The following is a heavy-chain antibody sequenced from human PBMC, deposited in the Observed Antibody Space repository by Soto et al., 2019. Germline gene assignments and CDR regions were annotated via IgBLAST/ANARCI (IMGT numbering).Heavy chain of an antibody. CDR1: GFTFSLYG. D-gene: IGHD2-15*01. CDR3: AKGRDSTLLRWQYFDN. CDR2: ISYEGRNK. J-gene: IGHJ4*02. Sequence: PGGSLRLSCAVSGFTFSLYGMHWVRQAPGKGLEWVAFISYEGRNKYYADSVKGRFTISRDNSKNTLSLQMESLRPEDTAVYYCAKGRDSTLLRWQYFDNWGQGTQVTVSS. V-gene: IGHV3-30*18.